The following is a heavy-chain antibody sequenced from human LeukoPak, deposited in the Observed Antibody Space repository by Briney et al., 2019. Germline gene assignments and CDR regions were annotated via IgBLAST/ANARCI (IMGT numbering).Heavy chain of an antibody. CDR2: INPNSGGT. J-gene: IGHJ4*02. V-gene: IGHV1-2*02. CDR1: GYTFTGYY. CDR3: ARDTKQYDVLTEALDY. D-gene: IGHD3-9*01. Sequence: ASVKVSCKASGYTFTGYYMHWVRQAPGQGLEWMGWINPNSGGTNYAQKFQGRVTMTRDTSISTAYMELSRLRSDDTAIYYCARDTKQYDVLTEALDYWGQGTLVTASS.